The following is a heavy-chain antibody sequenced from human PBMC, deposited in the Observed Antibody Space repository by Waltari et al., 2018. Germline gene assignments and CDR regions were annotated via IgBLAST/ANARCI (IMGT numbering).Heavy chain of an antibody. V-gene: IGHV3-30*18. D-gene: IGHD3-10*01. J-gene: IGHJ4*02. Sequence: QVHLVESGGGVVQPGRSERLSCAASGFTFSSYGMHWVRQAPGKGLEWGALISDDGSNKNYADSVKGRFTISRDNSKNTLYLQMSSLGAEDTAVYYCAKVSGSIRDRRGSPPGDYWGQGTLVTVSS. CDR3: AKVSGSIRDRRGSPPGDY. CDR1: GFTFSSYG. CDR2: ISDDGSNK.